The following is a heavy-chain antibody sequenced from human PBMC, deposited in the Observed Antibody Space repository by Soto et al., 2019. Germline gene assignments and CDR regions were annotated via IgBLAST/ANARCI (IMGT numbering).Heavy chain of an antibody. Sequence: QVQLVESGGGVVQAGRSLRLSCVASEFTFKRYGVHWVRQAPGKGLAWVAVMSYDGNKKHYADSVRGRFTISRDNSKNTLYLQMNSLRTEDTAVYYCAKDSYRGDIVLTPAPYGNDYWGQGTLVTVSS. CDR1: EFTFKRYG. D-gene: IGHD2-2*01. J-gene: IGHJ4*02. CDR3: AKDSYRGDIVLTPAPYGNDY. CDR2: MSYDGNKK. V-gene: IGHV3-30*18.